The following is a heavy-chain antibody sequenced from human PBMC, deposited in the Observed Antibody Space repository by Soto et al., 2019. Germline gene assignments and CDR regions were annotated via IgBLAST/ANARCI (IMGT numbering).Heavy chain of an antibody. CDR3: ARDADYGDAFDI. V-gene: IGHV4-31*03. CDR2: IYYSGST. D-gene: IGHD4-17*01. Sequence: SETLSLTCTVSGGSISSGGYYWSWIRQHPGKGLEWIGYIYYSGSTHYNPSLKSRVTISVDTSKNQFSLKLSSVTAADTAVYYCARDADYGDAFDIWGQGTMVTVSS. CDR1: GGSISSGGYY. J-gene: IGHJ3*02.